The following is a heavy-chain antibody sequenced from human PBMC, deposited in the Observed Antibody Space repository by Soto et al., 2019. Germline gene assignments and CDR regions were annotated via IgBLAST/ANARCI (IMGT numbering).Heavy chain of an antibody. CDR1: GFTVSSSY. Sequence: GRSLRLSCAAAGFTVSSSYMSWVRQAPGKGLEWVSIIYSDGTTYYADSVKGRFTISRDTSQNTLYLQMNSLRAEDTAVYYCARFRLLGNYFDYSGQGTLVTVSS. V-gene: IGHV3-53*01. D-gene: IGHD3-10*01. J-gene: IGHJ4*02. CDR3: ARFRLLGNYFDY. CDR2: IYSDGTT.